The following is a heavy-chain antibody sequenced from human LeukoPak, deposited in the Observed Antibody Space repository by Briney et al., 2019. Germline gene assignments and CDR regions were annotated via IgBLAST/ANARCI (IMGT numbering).Heavy chain of an antibody. V-gene: IGHV4-59*01. CDR1: GGSINSYY. Sequence: SETLSLTCTVSGGSINSYYWSWIRQPPGKGLEWIGYVHYSGTTNYNPSLKSRVTILVDTSKNQFSLELSSVTAADTAVYYCARHDPVGYYDSSGLDYWGQGTLVTVSS. CDR3: ARHDPVGYYDSSGLDY. CDR2: VHYSGTT. D-gene: IGHD3-22*01. J-gene: IGHJ4*02.